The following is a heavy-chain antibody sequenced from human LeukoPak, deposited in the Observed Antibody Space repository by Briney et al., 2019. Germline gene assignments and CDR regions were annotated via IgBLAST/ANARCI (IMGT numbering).Heavy chain of an antibody. D-gene: IGHD1-26*01. Sequence: GGSLRLSCAASGFTFSSYWMHWVRQAPGKGLVWVSRINSDGSSATYADSVEGRFTISRDNARNTLYLQMNSLRAEDTAVYYWAKKLGHGWGLYLHGKDLWGQGTTVTVSS. CDR3: AKKLGHGWGLYLHGKDL. CDR2: INSDGSSA. V-gene: IGHV3-74*01. CDR1: GFTFSSYW. J-gene: IGHJ6*02.